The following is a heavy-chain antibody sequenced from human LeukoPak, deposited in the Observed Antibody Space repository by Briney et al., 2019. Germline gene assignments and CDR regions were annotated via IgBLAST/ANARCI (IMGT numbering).Heavy chain of an antibody. CDR3: AREEQLVLSRVYGMDV. J-gene: IGHJ6*02. D-gene: IGHD6-13*01. V-gene: IGHV1-69*04. Sequence: PSMKPASKPSARTFSSLATSCDRQVPKHGREWKGTTIPILGIANYAQKFQGRVTITADKSTSTAYMELSSLRSEDTAVYYCAREEQLVLSRVYGMDVWGQGTTVTVSS. CDR1: ARTFSSLA. CDR2: TIPILGIA.